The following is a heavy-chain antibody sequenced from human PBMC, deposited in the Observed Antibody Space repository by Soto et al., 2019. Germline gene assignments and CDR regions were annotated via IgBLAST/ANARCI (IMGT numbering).Heavy chain of an antibody. Sequence: SLRLSFAASGFTFSSYAMSWVRQAPGKGLEWVSAISGSGGSTYYADSVKGRFTISRDNSKNTLYLQMNSLRAEDTAVYYCAKDLGYSGADWFYLWGKGTLVTVS. V-gene: IGHV3-23*01. D-gene: IGHD5-12*01. CDR3: AKDLGYSGADWFYL. J-gene: IGHJ5*02. CDR1: GFTFSSYA. CDR2: ISGSGGST.